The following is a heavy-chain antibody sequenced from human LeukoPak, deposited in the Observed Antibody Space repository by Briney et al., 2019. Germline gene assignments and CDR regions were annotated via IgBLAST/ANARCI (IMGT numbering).Heavy chain of an antibody. CDR3: ARTPGYYSPLGYYYYGMDV. J-gene: IGHJ6*02. V-gene: IGHV3-7*01. Sequence: PGGSLRLSCAASGLTFSSYSMNWVRQAPGKGLEWVANIKQDGCEKYYVDSVKGRFTISRDNAKNSLYLQMNSLRAEDTAVYYCARTPGYYSPLGYYYYGMDVWGQGTTVTVSS. CDR1: GLTFSSYS. D-gene: IGHD3-9*01. CDR2: IKQDGCEK.